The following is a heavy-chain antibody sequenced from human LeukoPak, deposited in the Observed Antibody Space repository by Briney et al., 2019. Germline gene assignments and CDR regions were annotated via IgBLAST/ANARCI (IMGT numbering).Heavy chain of an antibody. CDR1: GGSISSYY. CDR3: ARDRYTTPFAY. CDR2: IYYSGST. V-gene: IGHV4-59*12. D-gene: IGHD2-2*02. J-gene: IGHJ4*02. Sequence: SETLSLTCTVSGGSISSYYWSWIRQPPGKGLEWIGYIYYSGSTNYNPSLKSRVTISVDTSKNQFSLKLTSVTAADTALYSCARDRYTTPFAYCGQGTLVTVSS.